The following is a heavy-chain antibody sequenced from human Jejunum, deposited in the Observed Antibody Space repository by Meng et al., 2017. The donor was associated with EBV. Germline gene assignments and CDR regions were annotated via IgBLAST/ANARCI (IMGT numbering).Heavy chain of an antibody. CDR2: FDPEDGET. CDR3: ATAHGFTIFGVAYYFDY. CDR1: GYSLTELS. J-gene: IGHJ4*02. Sequence: QVQLVQSGAEGKKPGSSVKVSCKVSGYSLTELSMHWVRQAPGKGLEWMGGFDPEDGETIYAQKFQGRVTMTEDTSTDTAYMELSSLRSEDTAVYYCATAHGFTIFGVAYYFDYWGQGTLVTVSS. V-gene: IGHV1-24*01. D-gene: IGHD3-3*01.